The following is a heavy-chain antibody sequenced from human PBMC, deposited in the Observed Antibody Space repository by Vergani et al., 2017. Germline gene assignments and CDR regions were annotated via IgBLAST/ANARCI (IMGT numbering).Heavy chain of an antibody. CDR3: ARVLGGDYYDSSGYFDY. Sequence: QLQLQESGPGLVKPSETLSLTCTVSGGSISSSSYYWGWIRPPPGKGLEWIGSIYYSGSTYYNPSLKSLVTISVDTSKNQFSLKLSSVTAADTAVYYCARVLGGDYYDSSGYFDYWGQGTLVTVSS. CDR1: GGSISSSSYY. V-gene: IGHV4-39*07. J-gene: IGHJ4*02. CDR2: IYYSGST. D-gene: IGHD3-22*01.